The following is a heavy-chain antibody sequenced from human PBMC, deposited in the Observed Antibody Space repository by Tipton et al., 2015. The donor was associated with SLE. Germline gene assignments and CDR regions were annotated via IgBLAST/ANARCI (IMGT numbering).Heavy chain of an antibody. D-gene: IGHD2-15*01. CDR1: GSSISSYY. V-gene: IGHV4-59*01. J-gene: IGHJ6*03. CDR2: IYYSGST. CDR3: ARAQAAPARTYYMDV. Sequence: TLSLTCTVSGSSISSYYWSWIRQPPGKGLEWIGYIYYSGSTNYNPSLKSRVTISVDTSKNQFSLKLSSVTAADTAVYYCARAQAAPARTYYMDVWGKGTTVTVSS.